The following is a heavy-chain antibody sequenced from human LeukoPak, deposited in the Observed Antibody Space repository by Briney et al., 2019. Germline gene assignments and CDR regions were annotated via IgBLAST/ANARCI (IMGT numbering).Heavy chain of an antibody. J-gene: IGHJ6*02. Sequence: QPGGSLRLSCAASGFTFSSYAMHWVRQASGKGLEYVSAISSNGGSTYYANSVKGRFTISRDNSKNTLYLQMGSLRAEDMAVYYCARPTVAARLYYYYGMDVWGQGTTVTVSS. V-gene: IGHV3-64*01. CDR3: ARPTVAARLYYYYGMDV. D-gene: IGHD6-19*01. CDR1: GFTFSSYA. CDR2: ISSNGGST.